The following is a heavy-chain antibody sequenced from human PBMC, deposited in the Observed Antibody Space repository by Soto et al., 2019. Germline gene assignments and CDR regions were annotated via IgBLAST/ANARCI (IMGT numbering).Heavy chain of an antibody. D-gene: IGHD5-18*01. CDR3: AKPQGSYGWVHDAFDI. CDR1: GFTFSSYG. CDR2: ISYDGSNK. Sequence: GGSLRLSCAASGFTFSSYGMHWVRQAPGKGLEWVAVISYDGSNKYYADSVKGRFTISRDNSKNTLYLQMNSLRAEDTAVYYCAKPQGSYGWVHDAFDIWGQGTMVTVSS. V-gene: IGHV3-30*18. J-gene: IGHJ3*02.